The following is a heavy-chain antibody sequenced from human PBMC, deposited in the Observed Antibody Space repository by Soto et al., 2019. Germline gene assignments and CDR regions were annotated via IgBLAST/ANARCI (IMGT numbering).Heavy chain of an antibody. J-gene: IGHJ6*02. Sequence: PSETLSLTCAVYGGSFSGYYWSWIRQPPGKGLEWIGEINHSGSTNYNPSLKSRVTISVDTSKNQFSLKLSSVTAADTAVYYCATLAIYYYGMDVWGQGTTVTVSS. D-gene: IGHD2-21*01. CDR2: INHSGST. V-gene: IGHV4-34*01. CDR1: GGSFSGYY. CDR3: ATLAIYYYGMDV.